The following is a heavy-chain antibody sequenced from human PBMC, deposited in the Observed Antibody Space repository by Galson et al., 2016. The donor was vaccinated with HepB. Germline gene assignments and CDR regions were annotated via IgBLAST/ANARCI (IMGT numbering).Heavy chain of an antibody. Sequence: PALVKPTQTLTLTCTFSGFSLTTNNMCVSWIRQPPGKALEWLALIDWDGDQYYSTSLKTRLSISKDTSKNQVVLIMTNMDPVDTATYYCARVVTPGGFDSWGQGALVTVSS. J-gene: IGHJ4*02. CDR2: IDWDGDQ. D-gene: IGHD6-6*01. V-gene: IGHV2-70*01. CDR1: GFSLTTNNMC. CDR3: ARVVTPGGFDS.